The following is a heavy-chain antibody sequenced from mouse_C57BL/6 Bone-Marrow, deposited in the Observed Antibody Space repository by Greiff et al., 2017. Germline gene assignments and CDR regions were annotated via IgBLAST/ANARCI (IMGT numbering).Heavy chain of an antibody. V-gene: IGHV1-59*01. D-gene: IGHD1-1*01. Sequence: QVQLQQPGAELVRPGTSVKLSCKASGYTFTSYWMHWVKQRPGQGLEWIGVIDPSDSYTNYNQKFKGKATLTVDTSSSTAYMQLSSLTSEDSAVYYCARGRLITTVVYYFDYWGQGTTLTVSS. CDR3: ARGRLITTVVYYFDY. J-gene: IGHJ2*01. CDR2: IDPSDSYT. CDR1: GYTFTSYW.